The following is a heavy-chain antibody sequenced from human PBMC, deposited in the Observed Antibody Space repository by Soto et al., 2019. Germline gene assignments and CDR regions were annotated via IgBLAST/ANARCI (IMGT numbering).Heavy chain of an antibody. Sequence: GGSLRLSCAASGFTFSSYAMSWVRQAPGKGLEWVSAISGSGGSTYYADSVKGRFTISRDNSKNTLYLQMNSLRAEDTAVYYCAKDLEFYYYDSSGSFDYWGQGTLVTVSS. D-gene: IGHD3-22*01. J-gene: IGHJ4*02. CDR1: GFTFSSYA. CDR2: ISGSGGST. CDR3: AKDLEFYYYDSSGSFDY. V-gene: IGHV3-23*01.